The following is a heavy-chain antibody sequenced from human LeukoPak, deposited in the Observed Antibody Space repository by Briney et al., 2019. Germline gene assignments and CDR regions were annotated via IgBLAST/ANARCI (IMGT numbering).Heavy chain of an antibody. CDR3: ARTNSSSDGMDV. J-gene: IGHJ6*02. D-gene: IGHD6-6*01. Sequence: ASVKVSCKTSGYTFTAHNMHWVRQAPGLGLEWMGWINPNTGDTSYAQRFQGRVTMTRDTSISTAYMELSRLRSDDTAVYYCARTNSSSDGMDVWGQGTTVTVSS. CDR1: GYTFTAHN. CDR2: INPNTGDT. V-gene: IGHV1-2*02.